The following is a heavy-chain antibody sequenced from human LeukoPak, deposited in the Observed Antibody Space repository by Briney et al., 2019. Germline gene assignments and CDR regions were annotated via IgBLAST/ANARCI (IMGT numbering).Heavy chain of an antibody. CDR2: IYHSGST. CDR1: GGSISSGGYS. Sequence: SQTLSLTCAVSGGSISSGGYSWSWIRQPPGKGLEWIGYIYHSGSTYYNPSLKSRVTISVDRSKNQFSLKLSSVTAADTAVYYCARGDFWSGYFDYWGQGTLVTVSS. CDR3: ARGDFWSGYFDY. V-gene: IGHV4-30-2*01. J-gene: IGHJ4*02. D-gene: IGHD3-3*01.